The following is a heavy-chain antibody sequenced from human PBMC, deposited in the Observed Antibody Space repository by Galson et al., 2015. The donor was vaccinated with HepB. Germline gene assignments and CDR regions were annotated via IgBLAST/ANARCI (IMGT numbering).Heavy chain of an antibody. CDR1: GYTFTSYY. Sequence: SVKVSCKASGYTFTSYYMHWVRQAPEQGLEWMGIINPSGGSTSYAQKFQGRVTMTRDTSTSTVYKELSSLRSEDTAVYYCAREGGYSGYEGGMDVWGQGTTVTVSS. D-gene: IGHD5-12*01. J-gene: IGHJ6*02. CDR3: AREGGYSGYEGGMDV. CDR2: INPSGGST. V-gene: IGHV1-46*01.